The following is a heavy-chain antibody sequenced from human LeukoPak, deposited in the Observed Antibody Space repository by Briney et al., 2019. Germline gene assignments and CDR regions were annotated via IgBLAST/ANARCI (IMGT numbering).Heavy chain of an antibody. D-gene: IGHD3-22*01. J-gene: IGHJ4*02. V-gene: IGHV4-34*01. CDR1: GGSFSGYY. Sequence: SETLSLTCAVYGGSFSGYYWSGIRQPPGKGLEWIGEINHSGSTNYNPSLKSRVTISVDTSKNQFSLKLSSVTAADTAVYYCARALHDSSGYYFDYWGQGTLVTVSS. CDR2: INHSGST. CDR3: ARALHDSSGYYFDY.